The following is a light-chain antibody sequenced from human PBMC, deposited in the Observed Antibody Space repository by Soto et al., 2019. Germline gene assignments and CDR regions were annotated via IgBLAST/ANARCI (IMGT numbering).Light chain of an antibody. V-gene: IGLV2-14*03. CDR2: NVS. CDR3: SSYTSRSFYV. J-gene: IGLJ1*01. CDR1: SSDVGGYNY. Sequence: QSALTQPASVSGSPGQSITISCTGTSSDVGGYNYVSWYQHHPSKAPKLLIYNVSFRPSGISNRFSGSKSANTASLTISGLQAEDEADYFCSSYTSRSFYVFGTGTKLTVL.